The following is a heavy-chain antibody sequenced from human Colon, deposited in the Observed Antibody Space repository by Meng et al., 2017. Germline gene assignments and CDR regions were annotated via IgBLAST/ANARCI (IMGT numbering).Heavy chain of an antibody. Sequence: GESLKISCAASGFTFNSYWMHWVRQAPGKGLVWVSRINTDGSSTIYADSVKGRFTISRDNAKNTLYLQMNSLRAEDTAVYYCARGVGVPPLSYFDYWGQGILVTVSS. CDR2: INTDGSST. D-gene: IGHD3-3*01. J-gene: IGHJ4*02. V-gene: IGHV3-74*01. CDR3: ARGVGVPPLSYFDY. CDR1: GFTFNSYW.